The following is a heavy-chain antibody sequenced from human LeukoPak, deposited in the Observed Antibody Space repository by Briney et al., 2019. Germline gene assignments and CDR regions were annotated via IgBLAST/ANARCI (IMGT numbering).Heavy chain of an antibody. CDR1: GGSISSYF. V-gene: IGHV4-59*01. CDR2: IYYSGST. CDR3: ARATPTRANYYYYMDV. J-gene: IGHJ6*03. Sequence: QPSETLSLACTVSGGSISSYFWNWIRQPPGKGLEWIGYIYYSGSTNYNPSLKGRVTISVDTSKNQFSLNLSSVTAADTAVYYCARATPTRANYYYYMDVWGKGTTVTVSS.